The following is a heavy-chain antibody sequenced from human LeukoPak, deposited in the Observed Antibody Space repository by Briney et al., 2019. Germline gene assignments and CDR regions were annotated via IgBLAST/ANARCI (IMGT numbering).Heavy chain of an antibody. CDR3: ARDWNYYDSSGYLAGLAFDI. Sequence: SETPSLTCTVSGDSISNYYWSWIRQPPGKGLEWIGYIYHSGSTNYNPSLKSRATISLDTTKNQFSLKLRSVTAADTAAYYCARDWNYYDSSGYLAGLAFDIWGQGTMVTVSS. D-gene: IGHD3-22*01. CDR1: GDSISNYY. CDR2: IYHSGST. J-gene: IGHJ3*02. V-gene: IGHV4-59*01.